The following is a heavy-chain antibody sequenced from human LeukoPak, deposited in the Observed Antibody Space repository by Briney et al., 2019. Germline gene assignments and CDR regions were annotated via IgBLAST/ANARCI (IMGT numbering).Heavy chain of an antibody. V-gene: IGHV3-30*18. CDR2: ISYDGSNK. CDR3: AKDSNWNVFSSTDIDY. CDR1: GFTFSSYG. D-gene: IGHD1-20*01. Sequence: PGRSLRLSCAASGFTFSSYGMHWVRQAPGKGLEWVAVISYDGSNKYYADSVKGRFTISRDNSKNTLYLQMNSLRAEDTAVYYCAKDSNWNVFSSTDIDYWGQGTLVTVSS. J-gene: IGHJ4*02.